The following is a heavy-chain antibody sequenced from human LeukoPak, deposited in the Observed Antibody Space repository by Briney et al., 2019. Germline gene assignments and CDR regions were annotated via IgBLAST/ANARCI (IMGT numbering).Heavy chain of an antibody. CDR3: ARRFKLGYCSGGSCNWFDP. D-gene: IGHD2-15*01. Sequence: PSETLSLTCTVSGTSINSGYYHWSWIRQHPGKGLEWIGYISYSGNTDYNPSLKSRVSISEGTSKRQFSLRLNSVTAADTAVYYCARRFKLGYCSGGSCNWFDPWGQGTLVTVSS. CDR1: GTSINSGYYH. V-gene: IGHV4-31*03. J-gene: IGHJ5*02. CDR2: ISYSGNT.